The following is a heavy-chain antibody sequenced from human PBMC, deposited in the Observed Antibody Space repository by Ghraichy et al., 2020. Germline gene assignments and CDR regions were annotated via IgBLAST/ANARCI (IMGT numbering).Heavy chain of an antibody. V-gene: IGHV3-48*02. CDR1: GFTFSSYS. CDR2: FSSSSSTI. J-gene: IGHJ6*02. D-gene: IGHD2-2*01. Sequence: GGSLRLSCAASGFTFSSYSMNWVRQAPGKGLEWVSYFSSSSSTIYYADSVEGRFTISRDNAKNSLYLQMNSLRDEDTAVYYCAREEIVVVPAALRESYYYYVMDVWGQGTTVTVSS. CDR3: AREEIVVVPAALRESYYYYVMDV.